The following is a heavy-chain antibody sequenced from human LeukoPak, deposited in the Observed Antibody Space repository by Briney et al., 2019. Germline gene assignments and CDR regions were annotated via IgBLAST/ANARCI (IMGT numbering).Heavy chain of an antibody. J-gene: IGHJ4*02. V-gene: IGHV3-7*01. CDR1: GFSFSSYW. Sequence: GGSLRLSCAVSGFSFSSYWMSWVRKAPGKGVEWVANIKQDGSEKYYVDSVKGRFTISRDNAKNSLYLQMNSLRAEDTAVYYCARDHIVGATNFDSWGQGSLVTVSS. D-gene: IGHD1-26*01. CDR2: IKQDGSEK. CDR3: ARDHIVGATNFDS.